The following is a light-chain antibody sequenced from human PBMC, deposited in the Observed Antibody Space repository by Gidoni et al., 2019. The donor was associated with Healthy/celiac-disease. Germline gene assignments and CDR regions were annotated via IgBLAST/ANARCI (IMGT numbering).Light chain of an antibody. CDR3: QQRSNWPPIT. Sequence: EIVLTQSPATLSLSPVERATLSCRASQSVSSYLAWYQQKPGQAPRLLIYDASNRATGIPARFSGSGSGTDFSLTISSLEPEDFAVYYCQQRSNWPPITFXQXTRLEIK. V-gene: IGKV3-11*01. CDR1: QSVSSY. CDR2: DAS. J-gene: IGKJ5*01.